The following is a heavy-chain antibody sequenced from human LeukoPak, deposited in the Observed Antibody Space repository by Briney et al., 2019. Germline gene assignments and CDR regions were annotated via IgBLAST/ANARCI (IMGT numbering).Heavy chain of an antibody. CDR1: GFTFSSHE. CDR2: ISNSGGDM. Sequence: GGSLRLSCAASGFTFSSHEMNWVRQAPGKGLEWLSYISNSGGDMNYADSVKGRFTISRDNAKNTLYLQMNSLRAEDTAVYYCVRDGGYAGNFEFWGQGTLVTVSS. J-gene: IGHJ4*02. V-gene: IGHV3-48*03. CDR3: VRDGGYAGNFEF. D-gene: IGHD3-16*01.